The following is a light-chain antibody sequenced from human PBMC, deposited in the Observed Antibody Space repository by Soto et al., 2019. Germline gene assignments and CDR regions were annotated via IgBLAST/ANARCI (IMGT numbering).Light chain of an antibody. CDR3: SSFAGTNSFV. Sequence: SALTXPPSASGSPGQSVTISCTGTTSDIGAYNYVSWYQQRPGKAPKLIIYEVTRRPSGVPDRIFGSKSYTTASLTVSGLQAEDEADYYCSSFAGTNSFVFGTGTKVTVL. CDR2: EVT. CDR1: TSDIGAYNY. V-gene: IGLV2-8*01. J-gene: IGLJ1*01.